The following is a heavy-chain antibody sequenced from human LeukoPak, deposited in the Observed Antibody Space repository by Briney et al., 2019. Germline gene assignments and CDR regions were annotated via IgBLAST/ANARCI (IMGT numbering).Heavy chain of an antibody. V-gene: IGHV3-7*01. CDR1: GISFSDSW. CDR3: ARNSGGSSDY. D-gene: IGHD1-26*01. J-gene: IGHJ4*02. CDR2: INQDGSEK. Sequence: GGSLRLSCTVSGISFSDSWMTWVRQAPGKGLEWVANINQDGSEKYYVDSVKGRFTISRDNAKNSLYLQMNSLRAEDTAVYYCARNSGGSSDYWGQGTLVTVSS.